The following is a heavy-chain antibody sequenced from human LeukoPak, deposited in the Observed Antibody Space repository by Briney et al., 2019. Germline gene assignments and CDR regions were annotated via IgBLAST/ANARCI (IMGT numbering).Heavy chain of an antibody. CDR3: ARLSYSNYNLIEY. CDR2: IYYSGST. J-gene: IGHJ4*02. Sequence: SETQSLTCTVSSGSLRSSSYYWGWIRQPPGEGLEWIGSIYYSGSTYYNPSLKSRVTISVDTSKNQFSLKLSSVTAADTAVYYCARLSYSNYNLIEYWGQGTLVTVSS. D-gene: IGHD4-11*01. V-gene: IGHV4-39*01. CDR1: SGSLRSSSYY.